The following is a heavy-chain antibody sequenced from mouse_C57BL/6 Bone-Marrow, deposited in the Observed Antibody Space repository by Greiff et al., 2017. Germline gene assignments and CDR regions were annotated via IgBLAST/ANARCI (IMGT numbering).Heavy chain of an antibody. V-gene: IGHV1-19*01. CDR1: GYTFTDYS. J-gene: IGHJ4*01. CDR2: INPYTGGT. CDR3: ASSVMDY. Sequence: DVQLQESGPVLVKPGASVKLSCKASGYTFTDYSMTWVRQSQGKSLEWIGVINPYTGGTSYNQNLKGKATLTVDKSSSTAYMEINSLTSEDSAVYYCASSVMDYWGQGTSVTVSS.